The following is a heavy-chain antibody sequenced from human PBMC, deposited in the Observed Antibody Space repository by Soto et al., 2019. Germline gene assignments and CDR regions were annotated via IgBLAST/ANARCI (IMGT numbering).Heavy chain of an antibody. Sequence: PSETLSLTCTVSGDSISSSTYYWGWIRQSPGKGLEWIGNIHYSGSTYNNPSLKSRVTISVDTSKNQFSLKLSSVTAADTAVYYCASYYYASGDYRSFDYWGQGTLVTVSS. J-gene: IGHJ4*02. CDR1: GDSISSSTYY. V-gene: IGHV4-39*01. D-gene: IGHD3-10*01. CDR2: IHYSGST. CDR3: ASYYYASGDYRSFDY.